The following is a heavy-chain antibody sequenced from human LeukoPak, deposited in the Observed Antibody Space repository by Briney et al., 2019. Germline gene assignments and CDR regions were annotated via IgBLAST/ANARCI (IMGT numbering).Heavy chain of an antibody. Sequence: ASVKVSCKASGYTFTSYGISWVRQAPGQGLEWMGWISAYNGNTNYAQKLQGRVTMTTDPSTSTAYMELRSLRSDDTAVYYCARDTPSVTMIGSSVDIWGQGTMVTVSS. V-gene: IGHV1-18*01. CDR2: ISAYNGNT. CDR3: ARDTPSVTMIGSSVDI. J-gene: IGHJ3*02. D-gene: IGHD3-22*01. CDR1: GYTFTSYG.